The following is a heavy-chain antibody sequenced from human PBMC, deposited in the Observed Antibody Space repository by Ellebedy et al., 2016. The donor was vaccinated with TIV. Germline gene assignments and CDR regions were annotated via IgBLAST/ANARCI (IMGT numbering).Heavy chain of an antibody. CDR1: GGSFSGYF. J-gene: IGHJ4*02. V-gene: IGHV4-34*01. CDR3: ARARGQYLYGSGSYFTN. D-gene: IGHD3-10*01. Sequence: MPSETLSLTCGVYGGSFSGYFWSWIRQPPGKGLEWIGEINPSGTTNSNPSLKSRVTMSVDTPKNQFSLRLTSVTAADTAVYYCARARGQYLYGSGSYFTNWGQGEMVTVSS. CDR2: INPSGTT.